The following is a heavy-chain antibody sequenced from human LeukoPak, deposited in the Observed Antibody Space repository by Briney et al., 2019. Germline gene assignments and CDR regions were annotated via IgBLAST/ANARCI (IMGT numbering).Heavy chain of an antibody. J-gene: IGHJ4*02. CDR1: GYTFTDYY. D-gene: IGHD3-22*01. CDR2: IIPIFGTA. CDR3: ARGSSQYYYDSSGYYYYFDY. Sequence: GASVKVSCKASGYTFTDYYINWVRQAPGQGLEWMGGIIPIFGTANYVQKFQGRVTITADESTSTAYMELSRLRSEDTAVYYCARGSSQYYYDSSGYYYYFDYWGQGTLVTVSS. V-gene: IGHV1-69*13.